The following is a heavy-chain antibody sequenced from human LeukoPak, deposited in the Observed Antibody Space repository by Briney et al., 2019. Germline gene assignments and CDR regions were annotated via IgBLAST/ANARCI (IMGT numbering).Heavy chain of an antibody. D-gene: IGHD6-19*01. V-gene: IGHV3-7*01. CDR3: TKNSGWYRLDY. CDR1: GFTFSTYW. Sequence: GGSLRLSCTASGFTFSTYWMTWVRQTPGKGLEWVANIKEDGSEKGYADSVKGRFNISRDNAKNSLYLQMNSLRVDDTAIYYCTKNSGWYRLDYWGQGTLVTVSS. J-gene: IGHJ4*02. CDR2: IKEDGSEK.